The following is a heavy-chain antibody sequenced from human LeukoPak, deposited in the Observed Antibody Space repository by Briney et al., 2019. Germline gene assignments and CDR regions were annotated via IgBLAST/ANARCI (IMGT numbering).Heavy chain of an antibody. Sequence: PSETLSLTCAVSGGSISSGGYSWSWIRQPPGKGLEWIGYIYHSGSTYYNPSLKSRVTISVDTSKNQFSLKLSSVTAADTAVYYCARQPRQQLHFDYWGQGTLVTVSS. CDR3: ARQPRQQLHFDY. D-gene: IGHD6-13*01. V-gene: IGHV4-30-2*01. J-gene: IGHJ4*02. CDR2: IYHSGST. CDR1: GGSISSGGYS.